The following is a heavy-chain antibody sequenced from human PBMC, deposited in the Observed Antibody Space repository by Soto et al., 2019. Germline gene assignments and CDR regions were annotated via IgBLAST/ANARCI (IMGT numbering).Heavy chain of an antibody. V-gene: IGHV1-8*01. CDR1: GYTFTSYY. J-gene: IGHJ5*02. D-gene: IGHD2-2*02. Sequence: ASVKVSCKASGYTFTSYYINWVRQATGQGLEWMGWMNPNSGNTGYAQKFQGRVTMTRNTSISTAYMELSSLRSEDTAVYYCARAIVVVPAAIPFDPWGQGTLVTVSS. CDR2: MNPNSGNT. CDR3: ARAIVVVPAAIPFDP.